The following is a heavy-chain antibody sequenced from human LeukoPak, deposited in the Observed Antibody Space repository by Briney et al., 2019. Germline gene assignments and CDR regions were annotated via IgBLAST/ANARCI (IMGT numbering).Heavy chain of an antibody. CDR3: AREGRYSSSEGNWFDP. CDR2: INPNSGGT. J-gene: IGHJ5*02. Sequence: ASVKVSCEASGYTFTGYYMHWVRQAPGQGLEWMGRINPNSGGTNYAQKFQGRVTMTRDTSISTAYMELSRLRSDDTAVYYCAREGRYSSSEGNWFDPWGQGTLVTVSS. D-gene: IGHD6-13*01. CDR1: GYTFTGYY. V-gene: IGHV1-2*06.